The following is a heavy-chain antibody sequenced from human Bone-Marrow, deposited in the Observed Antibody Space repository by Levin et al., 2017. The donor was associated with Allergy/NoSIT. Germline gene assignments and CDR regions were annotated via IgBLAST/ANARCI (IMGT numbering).Heavy chain of an antibody. Sequence: GGSLRLSCAASGFTFDDYAMHWVRQAPGKGLEWVSGISWNSGSIGYADSVKGRFTISRDNAKNSLYLQMNSLRAEDTALYYCAKVGIAVADPFDYWGQGTLVTVSS. J-gene: IGHJ4*02. CDR2: ISWNSGSI. V-gene: IGHV3-9*01. CDR1: GFTFDDYA. D-gene: IGHD6-19*01. CDR3: AKVGIAVADPFDY.